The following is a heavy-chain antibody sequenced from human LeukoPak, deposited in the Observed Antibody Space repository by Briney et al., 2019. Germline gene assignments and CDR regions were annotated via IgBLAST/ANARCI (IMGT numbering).Heavy chain of an antibody. D-gene: IGHD2-21*02. CDR2: IRYDGSNK. CDR1: GFTFSSSG. Sequence: PGGSLRLSCATSGFTFSSSGMHWVRQAPGKGLEWVAFIRYDGSNKYYADSVKGRFTISRDNSKNTLYLQMNSLRAEDTAVYYCAKEGPEYCGGDCYFGDFDYWGQGTLVTVSS. J-gene: IGHJ4*02. CDR3: AKEGPEYCGGDCYFGDFDY. V-gene: IGHV3-30*02.